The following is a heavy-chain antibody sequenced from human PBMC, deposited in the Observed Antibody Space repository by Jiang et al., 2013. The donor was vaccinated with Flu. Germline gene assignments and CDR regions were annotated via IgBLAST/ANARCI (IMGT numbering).Heavy chain of an antibody. Sequence: EVQLLESGGGLVQPGGSLRLSCAASGFTFSSYAMSWVRQAPGKGLEWVSAISGSGGSTYYADSVKGRFTISRDNSKNTLYLQMNSLRAEDTAVYYCAKDPGSGWSQGFENWFDPWGQGTLVTVSS. CDR2: ISGSGGST. J-gene: IGHJ5*02. D-gene: IGHD6-19*01. V-gene: IGHV3-23*01. CDR3: AKDPGSGWSQGFENWFDP. CDR1: GFTFSSYA.